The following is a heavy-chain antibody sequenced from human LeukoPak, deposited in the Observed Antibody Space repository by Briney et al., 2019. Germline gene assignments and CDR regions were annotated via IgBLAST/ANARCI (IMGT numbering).Heavy chain of an antibody. CDR3: ARAGYCSGGSCYGYYYYYGMDV. D-gene: IGHD2-15*01. V-gene: IGHV4-61*02. J-gene: IGHJ6*02. Sequence: SETLSLTCTVSGVSISSGSYYWSWIRQPAGKGLEWIGRIYTSGSTNYNPSLKSRVTISVDTSKNQFSLKLSSVTAADTAVYYCARAGYCSGGSCYGYYYYYGMDVWGQGTTVTVSS. CDR2: IYTSGST. CDR1: GVSISSGSYY.